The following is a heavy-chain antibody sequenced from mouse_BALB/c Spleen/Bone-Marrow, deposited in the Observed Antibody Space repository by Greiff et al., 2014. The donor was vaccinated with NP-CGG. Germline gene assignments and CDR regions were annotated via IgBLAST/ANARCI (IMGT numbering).Heavy chain of an antibody. V-gene: IGHV1-18*01. CDR3: ARKLGLRESPLAY. D-gene: IGHD3-1*01. J-gene: IGHJ3*01. Sequence: EVQRVESGPELVKPGASVKISCKTSGYTFTEYTMHWVKQSHGKSLEWIGGINPNNGGTSYNQKFKGKATLTVDKSSSTAYVELRSLTSEDSAVYYCARKLGLRESPLAYWGQGTLVTVSA. CDR1: GYTFTEYT. CDR2: INPNNGGT.